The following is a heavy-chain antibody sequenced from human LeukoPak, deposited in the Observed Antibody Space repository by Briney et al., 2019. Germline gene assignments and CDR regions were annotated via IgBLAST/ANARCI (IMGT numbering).Heavy chain of an antibody. Sequence: GGSLRLSCAASGFTFSSYAMHWVRQAPGKGLECVAVISSDGSNKYYADSVKGRFTISRDNSKNTLYLQMNSLRAEDTALFYCARARKYCSGGTCYRYYFDYWGQGTLVTVSS. CDR2: ISSDGSNK. CDR1: GFTFSSYA. V-gene: IGHV3-30*04. D-gene: IGHD2-15*01. J-gene: IGHJ4*02. CDR3: ARARKYCSGGTCYRYYFDY.